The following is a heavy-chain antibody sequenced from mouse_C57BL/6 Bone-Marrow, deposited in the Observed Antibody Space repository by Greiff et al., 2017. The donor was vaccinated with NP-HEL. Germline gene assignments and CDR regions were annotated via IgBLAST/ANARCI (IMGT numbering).Heavy chain of an antibody. CDR1: GYTFTSYW. J-gene: IGHJ1*03. CDR2: IDPSDSYT. Sequence: QVQLQQPGAELVMPGASVKLSCKASGYTFTSYWMHWVKQRPGQGLEWIGEIDPSDSYTNYNQKFKGKSTLTVDKSSSTAYMQLSSLTSEDSAVYYCARSQDLYYGSSYGSFDVWGTGTTVTVSS. D-gene: IGHD1-1*01. V-gene: IGHV1-69*01. CDR3: ARSQDLYYGSSYGSFDV.